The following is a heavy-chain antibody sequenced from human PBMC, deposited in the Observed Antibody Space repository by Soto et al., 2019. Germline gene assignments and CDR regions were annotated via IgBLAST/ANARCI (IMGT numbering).Heavy chain of an antibody. D-gene: IGHD3-3*01. Sequence: VGSLSLSCAASGFTLSSYAMSWVRQAPGKGLEWVSAISGSGGSTYYADSVKGRFTISRDNSKSTLYLQMNRLTAADTAIYYCARDGITAFGMIPPWDVDVWRQGTTVAVSS. V-gene: IGHV3-23*01. CDR3: ARDGITAFGMIPPWDVDV. CDR2: ISGSGGST. J-gene: IGHJ6*02. CDR1: GFTLSSYA.